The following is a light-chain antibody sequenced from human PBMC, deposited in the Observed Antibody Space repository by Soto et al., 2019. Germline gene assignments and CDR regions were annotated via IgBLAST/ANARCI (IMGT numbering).Light chain of an antibody. V-gene: IGLV2-8*01. CDR1: SSDLGGYNL. J-gene: IGLJ3*02. Sequence: QSALTQPPSASGSPGQSVTISCTGTSSDLGGYNLVSWYQQHPGKSPKLLIYEVPKRPSGVPDRFSGSKSGSTASLTVSGLQAEDEADYYCTSYAGSNNLVFGGGTKVTVL. CDR3: TSYAGSNNLV. CDR2: EVP.